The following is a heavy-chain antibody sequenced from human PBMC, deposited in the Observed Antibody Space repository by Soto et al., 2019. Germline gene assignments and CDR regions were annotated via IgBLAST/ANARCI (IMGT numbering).Heavy chain of an antibody. Sequence: PLETLSLTCAVYGGSFSGYYWSWVRQPPGKGLEWIGEINHSGSTNYNPSLKSRVTISADTSKNQFSLKLSSVTAADTAVYYCARRTVVVVAATHIDYWGQGTLVTVSS. D-gene: IGHD2-15*01. V-gene: IGHV4-34*01. CDR3: ARRTVVVVAATHIDY. CDR2: INHSGST. J-gene: IGHJ4*02. CDR1: GGSFSGYY.